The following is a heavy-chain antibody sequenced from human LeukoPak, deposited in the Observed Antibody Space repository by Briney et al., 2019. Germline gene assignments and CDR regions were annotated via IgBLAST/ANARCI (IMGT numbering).Heavy chain of an antibody. CDR3: ARFQTTLNAFDI. D-gene: IGHD1-7*01. CDR1: GYTFTAYY. V-gene: IGHV1-2*02. CDR2: INPNSGGT. Sequence: ASVKVSCKASGYTFTAYYMHWVRQAPGQGLEWMGWINPNSGGTNSSQKFQDRVTLTRDTSISTAYMELGSLRSDDTAVYYCARFQTTLNAFDIWGQGTMVTVSS. J-gene: IGHJ3*02.